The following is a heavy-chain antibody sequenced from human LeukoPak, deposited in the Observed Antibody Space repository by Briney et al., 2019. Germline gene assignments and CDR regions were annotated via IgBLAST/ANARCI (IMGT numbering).Heavy chain of an antibody. CDR3: AGSQYDSDWFPLDN. CDR2: VYYTGST. D-gene: IGHD3-9*01. CDR1: GGSFNDYY. Sequence: SETLSLTCSVSGGSFNDYYWNWIRQPPGKGLEWIGYVYYTGSTVRNPSLKSRVSMSVDTSKNQFSLRLSSVSAADTAVYYCAGSQYDSDWFPLDNWGQGTLVTVSS. J-gene: IGHJ4*02. V-gene: IGHV4-59*01.